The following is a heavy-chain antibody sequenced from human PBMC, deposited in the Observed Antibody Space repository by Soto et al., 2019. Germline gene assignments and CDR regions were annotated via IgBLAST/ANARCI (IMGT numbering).Heavy chain of an antibody. J-gene: IGHJ4*02. V-gene: IGHV1-69*02. CDR3: ARGYRSGWNVDY. CDR2: IIPILNIA. Sequence: QVQLVQSGAEVKKPGSSVKVSCKASGGTFSSYTISWVRQAPGQGLEWMGRIIPILNIANYAQKFQGRVTIAADKSTSTAYMELSSLRSEDTAVYFCARGYRSGWNVDYWGQGTLVTVSS. D-gene: IGHD6-19*01. CDR1: GGTFSSYT.